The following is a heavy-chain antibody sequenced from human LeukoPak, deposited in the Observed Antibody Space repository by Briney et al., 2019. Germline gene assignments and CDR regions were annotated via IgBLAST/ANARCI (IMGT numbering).Heavy chain of an antibody. V-gene: IGHV1-2*02. CDR2: VHPNTGVT. J-gene: IGHJ4*02. CDR1: GYTFTDYY. CDR3: ASLTVSTGSGNY. Sequence: ASVKVSCKASGYTFTDYYVQWVRQAPEQGLEWMGSVHPNTGVTNYAQKFQGRVTMTRDTSIRTAYMNLNSLSSDDTAVYFCASLTVSTGSGNYWGQGTLVTVSS. D-gene: IGHD3-9*01.